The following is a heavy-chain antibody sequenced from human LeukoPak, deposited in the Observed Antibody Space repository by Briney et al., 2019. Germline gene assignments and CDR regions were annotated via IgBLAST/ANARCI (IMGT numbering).Heavy chain of an antibody. CDR3: ARDRRTARAAGSWFDP. V-gene: IGHV1-18*01. CDR1: GYTFTSYG. D-gene: IGHD2-15*01. Sequence: ASVKVSCKASGYTFTSYGISWVRQAPGQGLEWMGWISAYNGNTNYAQKLQGRVTMTTDTSTSTAYMELRSLRSDDTAVYYCARDRRTARAAGSWFDPWGQGTLVTGSS. J-gene: IGHJ5*02. CDR2: ISAYNGNT.